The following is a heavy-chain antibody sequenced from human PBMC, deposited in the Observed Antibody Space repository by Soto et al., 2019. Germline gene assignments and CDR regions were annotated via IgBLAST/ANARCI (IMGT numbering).Heavy chain of an antibody. Sequence: EVQVVESGGDLVKPGGSLRLSCVASGFTFNNAWMSWVRQAPGKGLEWVGRIKSKTVGGTPDYAAPVKGRFIISRDDSKNTLYLQMNSLKTEDTAVYYCATERSCSSSNSCYIGWIDPWGQGTLVTVSS. CDR2: IKSKTVGGTP. D-gene: IGHD2-2*02. CDR3: ATERSCSSSNSCYIGWIDP. V-gene: IGHV3-15*01. CDR1: GFTFNNAW. J-gene: IGHJ5*02.